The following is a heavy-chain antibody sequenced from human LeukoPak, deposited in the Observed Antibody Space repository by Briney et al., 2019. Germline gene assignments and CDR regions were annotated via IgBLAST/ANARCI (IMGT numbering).Heavy chain of an antibody. J-gene: IGHJ5*02. CDR3: ARDLLYCSSTSCHNNWFDP. CDR2: IYYSGST. CDR1: VVSISSGDYY. Sequence: SETLSLTCTVSVVSISSGDYYWSWIRQPPGKGLEWIGYIYYSGSTYYNPSLKCRVNISVDTSKNQFSLKLRSVTAADTAVYYCARDLLYCSSTSCHNNWFDPWGQGTLVTVSS. V-gene: IGHV4-30-4*08. D-gene: IGHD2-2*01.